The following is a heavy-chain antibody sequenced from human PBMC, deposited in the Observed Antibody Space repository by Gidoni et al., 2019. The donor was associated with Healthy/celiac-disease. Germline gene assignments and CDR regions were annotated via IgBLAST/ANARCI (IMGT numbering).Heavy chain of an antibody. Sequence: QVQLQESGPGLVKPSETLSLTCTVSGGSISSYYWSWIRQPPGKGLEWTGYIYYSGSTNYNPSLKSRVTISVDTSKNQFSLKLSSVTAADTAVYYCAREATMDAFDIWGQGTMVTVSS. CDR3: AREATMDAFDI. D-gene: IGHD1-26*01. V-gene: IGHV4-59*01. J-gene: IGHJ3*02. CDR2: IYYSGST. CDR1: GGSISSYY.